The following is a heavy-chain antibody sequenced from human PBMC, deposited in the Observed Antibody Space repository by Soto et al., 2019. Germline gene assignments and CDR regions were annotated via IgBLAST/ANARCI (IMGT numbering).Heavy chain of an antibody. CDR2: IYPGDSDT. CDR3: ARHLAARKSEFDY. Sequence: PGESLKISCKGSGYSFTSYWIGWVRQMPGKSLEWMGIIYPGDSDTRYSPSCQGQVTISAGKSISTAYLQWSSLKASDTAMYYCARHLAARKSEFDYWGQGTLVTVSS. J-gene: IGHJ4*02. D-gene: IGHD6-6*01. CDR1: GYSFTSYW. V-gene: IGHV5-51*01.